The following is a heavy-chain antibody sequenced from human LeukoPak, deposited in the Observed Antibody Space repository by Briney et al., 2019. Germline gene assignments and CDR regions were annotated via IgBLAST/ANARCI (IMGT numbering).Heavy chain of an antibody. Sequence: GGSLRLSCAASGFTFTTYDMSWVRQAPGKGLEWVSAIIGSGGSTYYADSVKGRFTISRDNSKNTLYLQMNSPRAEDTAVYYCAKRRGLELLYYYYMDVWGKGTTVTVSS. V-gene: IGHV3-23*01. D-gene: IGHD1-7*01. CDR2: IIGSGGST. CDR3: AKRRGLELLYYYYMDV. J-gene: IGHJ6*03. CDR1: GFTFTTYD.